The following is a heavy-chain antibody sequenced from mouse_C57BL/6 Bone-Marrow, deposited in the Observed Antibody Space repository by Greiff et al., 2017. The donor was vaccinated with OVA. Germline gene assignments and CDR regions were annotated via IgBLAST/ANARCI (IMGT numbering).Heavy chain of an antibody. V-gene: IGHV14-4*01. J-gene: IGHJ4*01. CDR3: TTDYYDYGYAMDY. CDR1: GFNIKDDY. CDR2: IDPENGDT. Sequence: EVQLQQSGAELVRPGASVKLSCTASGFNIKDDYMHWVKQRPEQGLEWIGWIDPENGDTEYASKFQGKGTIPAATSSTTSYMQLISLTSEDTAVYYCTTDYYDYGYAMDYWGQGTSVTVSS. D-gene: IGHD2-4*01.